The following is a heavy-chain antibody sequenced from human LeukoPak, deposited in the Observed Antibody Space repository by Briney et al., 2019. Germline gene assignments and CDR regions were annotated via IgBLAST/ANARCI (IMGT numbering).Heavy chain of an antibody. CDR3: AKDTKRYYYDSSGPYFDY. V-gene: IGHV3-30*18. CDR1: GFTFSSYG. J-gene: IGHJ4*02. CDR2: ISYDGSNK. D-gene: IGHD3-22*01. Sequence: TGGSLRLSCAASGFTFSSYGMHWVRQAPGKGLEWVAVISYDGSNKYYADSVKGRLTISRDNSKNTLYLQMNSLRAEDTAVYYCAKDTKRYYYDSSGPYFDYWGQGTLVTVSS.